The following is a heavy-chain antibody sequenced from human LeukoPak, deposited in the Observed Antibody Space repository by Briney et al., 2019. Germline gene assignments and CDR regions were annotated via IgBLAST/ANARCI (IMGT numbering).Heavy chain of an antibody. CDR1: GFIFSSYG. CDR3: AKDGSDYYDSDLIDY. J-gene: IGHJ4*02. V-gene: IGHV3-30*02. Sequence: GGSLRLSCAASGFIFSSYGMHWVRQAPGKGLEWVAFIRYDGTNKYYADSVKGRFTISRDNSKNTLYLQMNSLRAEDTAVYYCAKDGSDYYDSDLIDYWGQGTLVTVSS. CDR2: IRYDGTNK. D-gene: IGHD3-22*01.